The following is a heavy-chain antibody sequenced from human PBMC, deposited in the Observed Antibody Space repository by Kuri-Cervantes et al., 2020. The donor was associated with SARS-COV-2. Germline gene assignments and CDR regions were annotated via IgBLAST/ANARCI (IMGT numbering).Heavy chain of an antibody. CDR3: ARDSPDSSSWYYYYYGMDV. CDR2: ISSSSYI. V-gene: IGHV3-21*01. D-gene: IGHD6-13*01. Sequence: GGSLRLSCVASGFTFSSYSMNWVRQAPGKGLEWVSSISSSSYIYYADSVKGRFTISRDNAKNSLYLQMNSLRAEDTAVYYCARDSPDSSSWYYYYYGMDVWGQGTTVTVSS. J-gene: IGHJ6*02. CDR1: GFTFSSYS.